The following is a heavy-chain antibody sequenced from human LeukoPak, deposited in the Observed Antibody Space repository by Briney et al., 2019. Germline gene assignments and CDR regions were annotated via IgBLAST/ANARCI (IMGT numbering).Heavy chain of an antibody. Sequence: SETLSLTCTVSGGSIRSSYYYWGWLRQPPGKGLEWIGSIYDSGSTYYNPSLKSRVTISVDTSKNQFSLKLSSVTAADTAVYYCAAYGSGSYRDFDSWGQGTLVTVSS. CDR3: AAYGSGSYRDFDS. CDR2: IYDSGST. V-gene: IGHV4-39*01. D-gene: IGHD3-10*01. J-gene: IGHJ4*02. CDR1: GGSIRSSYYY.